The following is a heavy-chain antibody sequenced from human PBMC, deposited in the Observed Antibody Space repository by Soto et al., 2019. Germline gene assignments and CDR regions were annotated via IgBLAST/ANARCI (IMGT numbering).Heavy chain of an antibody. J-gene: IGHJ5*02. V-gene: IGHV1-2*02. Sequence: ASVKVSCKASGYTFAGYYMHWVRQAPGQGLEWMGWINPNSGATKYAPKFQGRVTMTRDTSNRTAYLELSRLTSDDTAIYYCARGGGTTLAPLPWGQGTPVTVSS. D-gene: IGHD3-16*01. CDR1: GYTFAGYY. CDR3: ARGGGTTLAPLP. CDR2: INPNSGAT.